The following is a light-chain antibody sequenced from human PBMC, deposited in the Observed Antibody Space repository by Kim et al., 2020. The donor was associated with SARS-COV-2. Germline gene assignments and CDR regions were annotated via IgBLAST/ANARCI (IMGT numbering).Light chain of an antibody. CDR1: TGAVGGNNY. J-gene: IGLJ2*01. V-gene: IGLV2-8*01. CDR2: EVT. CDR3: SSYAGSNNLV. Sequence: GPSCTTSCTVTTGAVGGNNYCSLYQQHPCKAPKLMIYEVTTRPSGVPNRFSGSKAGNTASLTVSGLQAEDEADYYCSSYAGSNNLVFGGGTQLTVL.